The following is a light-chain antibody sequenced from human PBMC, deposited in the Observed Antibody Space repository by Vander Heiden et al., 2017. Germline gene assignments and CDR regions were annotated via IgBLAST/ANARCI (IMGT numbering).Light chain of an antibody. V-gene: IGKV1-5*03. CDR1: EHISRW. Sequence: DIQMTQSHSTLSASVGDRVTITCRANEHISRWLAWYQQKPGKAPKLLIYRASSLESGVPSRFSGSGSGTEFTLTISSLQPDDLATYYCQQYDRGRTFGQGTKVEVK. CDR3: QQYDRGRT. CDR2: RAS. J-gene: IGKJ1*01.